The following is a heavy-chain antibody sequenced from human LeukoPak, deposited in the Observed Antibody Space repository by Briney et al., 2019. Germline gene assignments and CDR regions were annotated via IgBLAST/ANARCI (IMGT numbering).Heavy chain of an antibody. CDR1: GFTFSSYT. V-gene: IGHV3-23*01. J-gene: IGHJ4*01. CDR3: AKGIYSSGWSYFDY. Sequence: PGMSLRLSCAASGFTFSSYTMHWVRQAPGKGPEWVSTLSGSGITTYYADSVKGRFTISRDNSKNTLYLQMNSLRAEDTAVYYCAKGIYSSGWSYFDYWGHGTLVTVSS. CDR2: LSGSGITT. D-gene: IGHD6-19*01.